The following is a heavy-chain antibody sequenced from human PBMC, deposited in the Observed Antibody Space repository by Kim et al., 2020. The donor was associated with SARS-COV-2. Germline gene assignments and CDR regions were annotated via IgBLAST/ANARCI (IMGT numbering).Heavy chain of an antibody. Sequence: GGSLRLSCAASGFTFSSYSMNWVRQAPGKGLEWVSSISSSSSYIYYADSVKGRFTISRDNAKNSLYLQMNSLRAEDTAVYYCARALWFGKSPDLGYWGQGTLVTVSS. J-gene: IGHJ4*02. D-gene: IGHD3-10*01. CDR2: ISSSSSYI. CDR1: GFTFSSYS. V-gene: IGHV3-21*01. CDR3: ARALWFGKSPDLGY.